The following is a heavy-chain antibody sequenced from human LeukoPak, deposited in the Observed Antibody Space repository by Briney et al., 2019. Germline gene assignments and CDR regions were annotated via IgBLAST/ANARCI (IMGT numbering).Heavy chain of an antibody. V-gene: IGHV4-59*01. Sequence: SETLSLTCTVSGGSISSYYWSWIRQPPGKGLEWIGFIFYSGTTNYNPSLKSRVTKSVDTSENQISLKLSSVTAADTAVYYCARGGWNKFDYWGQGTLVTVSS. CDR3: ARGGWNKFDY. J-gene: IGHJ4*02. CDR2: IFYSGTT. D-gene: IGHD3-22*01. CDR1: GGSISSYY.